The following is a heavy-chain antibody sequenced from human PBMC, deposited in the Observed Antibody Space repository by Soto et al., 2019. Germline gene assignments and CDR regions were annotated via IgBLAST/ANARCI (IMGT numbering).Heavy chain of an antibody. CDR2: INHSGST. D-gene: IGHD6-19*01. V-gene: IGHV4-34*01. Sequence: PSETLSLTCAVYGGSFSGYYWSWIRQPPGKGLEWIGEINHSGSTNYNPSLKSRVTISVDTSKNQFSLKLSSVTAADTAVYYCARALYSSGWAPKINWFDPWGQGTLVTVS. CDR1: GGSFSGYY. CDR3: ARALYSSGWAPKINWFDP. J-gene: IGHJ5*02.